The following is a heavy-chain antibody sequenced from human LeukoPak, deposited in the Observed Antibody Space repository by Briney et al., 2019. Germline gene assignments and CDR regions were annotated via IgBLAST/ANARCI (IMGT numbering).Heavy chain of an antibody. CDR1: GLSLSSNN. J-gene: IGHJ2*01. CDR2: ISAASGTI. CDR3: ARDLGLRRMI. Sequence: GGSLRLSCAASGLSLSSNNMHWVRQAPGGGLEWISYISAASGTIYSSDSLKGRFTISRDNARNTLYLQMNSLRPEDTAVYYCARDLGLRRMIWGRGTLVVVSS. V-gene: IGHV3-48*04.